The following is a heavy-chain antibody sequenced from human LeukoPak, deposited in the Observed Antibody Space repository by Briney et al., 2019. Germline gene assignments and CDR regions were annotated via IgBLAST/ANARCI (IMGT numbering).Heavy chain of an antibody. D-gene: IGHD3-22*01. CDR1: GGTFSSYA. J-gene: IGHJ4*02. CDR3: AIYYYDSSGHFQVDY. V-gene: IGHV1-69*05. Sequence: ASVKVSCKASGGTFSSYAISWVRQAPGQGLEWMGGIIPIFGTANYAQKFQGRVTITTDESTSTAYMELSSLRSEDTAVYYCAIYYYDSSGHFQVDYWGQGTLVTVSS. CDR2: IIPIFGTA.